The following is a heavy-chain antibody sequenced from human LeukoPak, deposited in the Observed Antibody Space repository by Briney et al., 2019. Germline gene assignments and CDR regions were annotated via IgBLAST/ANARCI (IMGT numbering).Heavy chain of an antibody. Sequence: GGSLRLSCAASGFTFSNYSMNWVRQAPGKGLEWVSYISSSSSFRYYADSVKGRFTISRDNAKNSLYLQMNSLRAEDTAVYYCARRRDSGSLQHFDYWGQGTLVTVSS. CDR2: ISSSSSFR. CDR1: GFTFSNYS. J-gene: IGHJ4*02. D-gene: IGHD1-26*01. CDR3: ARRRDSGSLQHFDY. V-gene: IGHV3-21*05.